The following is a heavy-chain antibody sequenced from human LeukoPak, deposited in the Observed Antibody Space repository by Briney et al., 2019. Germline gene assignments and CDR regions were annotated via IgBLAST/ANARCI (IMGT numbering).Heavy chain of an antibody. V-gene: IGHV1-69*04. CDR2: IIPILGIA. CDR3: ARYSDGGSSDYFDY. J-gene: IGHJ4*02. CDR1: GGSFTSYA. Sequence: SGKVSCKAAGGSFTSYAISWGRQAPGQGLEWMGRIIPILGIANYAQTFQGRVTITADNSTSTAYMELSRLRSEDTAVYSCARYSDGGSSDYFDYWGQGTLVTVSS. D-gene: IGHD4-23*01.